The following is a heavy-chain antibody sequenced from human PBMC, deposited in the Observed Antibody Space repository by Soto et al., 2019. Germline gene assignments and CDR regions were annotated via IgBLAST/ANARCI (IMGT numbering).Heavy chain of an antibody. CDR2: ISAYNGNT. Sequence: QVQLVQSGAEVMKPGASVKVSCKASGYTFTSYGISWVRQAPGQGLEWMGWISAYNGNTNYAQKLQGRVTMTTDTSTRTAYMERRSLTSDDTAAYYCARDRGYSYGSDYWGQGTLVTVSS. V-gene: IGHV1-18*01. CDR1: GYTFTSYG. D-gene: IGHD5-18*01. CDR3: ARDRGYSYGSDY. J-gene: IGHJ4*02.